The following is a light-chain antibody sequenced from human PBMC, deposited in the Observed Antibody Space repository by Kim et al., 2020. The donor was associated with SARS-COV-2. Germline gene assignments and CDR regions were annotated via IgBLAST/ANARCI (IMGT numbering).Light chain of an antibody. J-gene: IGKJ3*01. Sequence: SASVGDRVTLTCRASQTISSWLAWYQQKPGKAPKLLISAASTLESGVPSRFSGSGSGTEFTLTISSLQSDDLATYYCQQYKSYSTFGPGTKVDIK. CDR1: QTISSW. CDR3: QQYKSYST. V-gene: IGKV1-5*01. CDR2: AAS.